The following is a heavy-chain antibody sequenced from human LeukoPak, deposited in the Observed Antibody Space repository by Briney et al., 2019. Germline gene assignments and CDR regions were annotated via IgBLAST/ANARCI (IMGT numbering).Heavy chain of an antibody. D-gene: IGHD3-16*01. Sequence: PGGSLRLSCAASGFSVSSYYMNWVRQAPGKGLEWVSVIYSGGSTYYADSVKGRFTISRDNSKNTLYLQMDSLRTEDTAVYYCASNRGELKWLSNHAFDIWGQGTMVTVPS. CDR2: IYSGGST. V-gene: IGHV3-66*02. CDR1: GFSVSSYY. J-gene: IGHJ3*02. CDR3: ASNRGELKWLSNHAFDI.